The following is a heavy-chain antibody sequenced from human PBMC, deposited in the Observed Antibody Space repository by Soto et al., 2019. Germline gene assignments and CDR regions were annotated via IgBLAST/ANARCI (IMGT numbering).Heavy chain of an antibody. CDR1: GGSISSYY. CDR2: IYYSGST. J-gene: IGHJ6*02. V-gene: IGHV4-59*01. Sequence: SETLSLTCTVSGGSISSYYWSWIRQPLGKGLEWIGYIYYSGSTNYNPSLKSRVTISVDTSKNQFSLKLSSVTAADTAVYYCARAVGHCSSTSCYPYYYYGMDVWGQGTTVTVSS. D-gene: IGHD2-2*01. CDR3: ARAVGHCSSTSCYPYYYYGMDV.